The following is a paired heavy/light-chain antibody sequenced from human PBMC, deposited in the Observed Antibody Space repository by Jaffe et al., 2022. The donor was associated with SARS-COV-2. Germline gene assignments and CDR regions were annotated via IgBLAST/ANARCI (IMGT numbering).Light chain of an antibody. V-gene: IGKV3-15*01. CDR3: QQYNNWPLMYT. CDR2: GAS. Sequence: EIVMTQSPATLSVSPGERATLSCRASQSVSSNLAWYQQKPGQAPRLLIYGASTRATGIPARFSGSGSGTEFTLTISSLQSEDFAVYYCQQYNNWPLMYTFGQGTKLEIK. J-gene: IGKJ2*01. CDR1: QSVSSN.
Heavy chain of an antibody. CDR3: ARQSRYYDSSGYSPYYYGMDV. CDR2: IYYSGST. D-gene: IGHD3-22*01. V-gene: IGHV4-39*01. J-gene: IGHJ6*02. Sequence: QLQLQESGPGLVKPSETLSLTCTVSGGSISSSSYYWGWIRQPPGKGLEWIGSIYYSGSTYYNPSLKSRVTISVDTSKNQFSLKLSSVTAADTAVYYCARQSRYYDSSGYSPYYYGMDVWGQGTTVTVSS. CDR1: GGSISSSSYY.